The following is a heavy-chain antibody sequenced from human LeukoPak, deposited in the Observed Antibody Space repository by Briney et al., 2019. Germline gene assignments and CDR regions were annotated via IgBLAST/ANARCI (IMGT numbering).Heavy chain of an antibody. D-gene: IGHD6-13*01. CDR2: ISWDGGST. Sequence: GGSLRLSCAASGFTFDDYAMHWVRQAPGKGLEWVSLISWDGGSTYYADSVKGRFTISRDNSKNSLYLQMNSLRAEDTALYYCAKSTTGPDSSSWYGGLGYWGQGTLVTVSS. CDR1: GFTFDDYA. V-gene: IGHV3-43D*03. J-gene: IGHJ4*02. CDR3: AKSTTGPDSSSWYGGLGY.